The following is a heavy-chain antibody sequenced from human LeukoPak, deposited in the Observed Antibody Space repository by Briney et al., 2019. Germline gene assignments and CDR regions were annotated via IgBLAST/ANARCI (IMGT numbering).Heavy chain of an antibody. J-gene: IGHJ2*01. CDR3: AKVWGFGDYWYFDL. Sequence: GGSLRLSCAASGFTFSSYAMSWVRQAPGKGLEWVSAISNSGGNTYYADSVKGRFTISRDNSKNTLYLQMNSLRAEDTALYYCAKVWGFGDYWYFDLWGRGTLVIVSS. D-gene: IGHD3-10*01. CDR1: GFTFSSYA. V-gene: IGHV3-23*01. CDR2: ISNSGGNT.